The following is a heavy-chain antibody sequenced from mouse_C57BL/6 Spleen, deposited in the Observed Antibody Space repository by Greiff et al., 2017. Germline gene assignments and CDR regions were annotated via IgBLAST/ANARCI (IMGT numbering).Heavy chain of an antibody. CDR1: GYTFTDYY. V-gene: IGHV1-26*01. D-gene: IGHD2-3*01. J-gene: IGHJ3*01. CDR2: INPNNGGT. Sequence: VQLQQSGPELVKPGASVKISCKASGYTFTDYYMNWVKQSHGKSLEWIGDINPNNGGTSYNQKFKGKATLTVDKSSSTAYMELRSLTSEDSAVYYCAREGYFFAYWGQGTLVTVSA. CDR3: AREGYFFAY.